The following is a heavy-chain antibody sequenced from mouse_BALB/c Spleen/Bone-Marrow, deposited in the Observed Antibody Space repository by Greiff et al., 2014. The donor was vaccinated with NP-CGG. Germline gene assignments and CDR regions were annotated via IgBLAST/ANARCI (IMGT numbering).Heavy chain of an antibody. Sequence: QLQLQQSGAELVRPGTSVKVSCKASGYAFTNYLIEWVKQRPGQGLEWIGVINPGSGGTNYNEKFKGKATLTADKSSSTAYMQLSSLTSDDSAVYFCARWDYAMDYWGQGTSVTVSS. J-gene: IGHJ4*01. V-gene: IGHV1-54*01. CDR3: ARWDYAMDY. CDR2: INPGSGGT. CDR1: GYAFTNYL.